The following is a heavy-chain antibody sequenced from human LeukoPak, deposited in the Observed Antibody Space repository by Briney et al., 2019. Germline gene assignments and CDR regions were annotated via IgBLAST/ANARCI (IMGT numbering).Heavy chain of an antibody. J-gene: IGHJ4*02. D-gene: IGHD5-18*01. CDR3: ARGYTCGY. CDR2: INSDGSST. Sequence: GGSLRLSCAVSGSTFRSFWMHWVRQAPGEGLLWVSRINSDGSSTTYADSVKGRFTISRDNAKNSLYLQMNSLRAEDTAVYYCARGYTCGYWGQGTLVIVSS. V-gene: IGHV3-74*03. CDR1: GSTFRSFW.